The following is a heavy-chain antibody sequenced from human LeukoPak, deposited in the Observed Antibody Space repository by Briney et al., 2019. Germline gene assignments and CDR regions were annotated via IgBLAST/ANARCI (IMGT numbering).Heavy chain of an antibody. CDR3: ANSYGSGSYYNYYYYGMDV. J-gene: IGHJ6*02. Sequence: QPGGSLRLPCAASGFTFSSYAMSWVRQAPGKGLEWVSAISGSGGSTYYADSVKGRFTISRDNSKNTLYLQMNSLRAEDTAVYYCANSYGSGSYYNYYYYGMDVWGQGTTVTVSS. V-gene: IGHV3-23*01. D-gene: IGHD3-10*01. CDR1: GFTFSSYA. CDR2: ISGSGGST.